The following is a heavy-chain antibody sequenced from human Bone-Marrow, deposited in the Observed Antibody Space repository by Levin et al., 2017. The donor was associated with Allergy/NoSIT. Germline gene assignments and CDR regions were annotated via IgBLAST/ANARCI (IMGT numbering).Heavy chain of an antibody. J-gene: IGHJ4*02. V-gene: IGHV3-23*01. CDR2: ISGSGGST. Sequence: GESLKISCAASGFTFSSYAMSWVRQAPGKGLEWVSAISGSGGSTYYADSVKGRFTISRDNSKNTLYLQMNSLRAEDTAVYYCAKDPRFVATIQVRVNGYWGQGTLVTVSS. CDR3: AKDPRFVATIQVRVNGY. CDR1: GFTFSSYA. D-gene: IGHD5-12*01.